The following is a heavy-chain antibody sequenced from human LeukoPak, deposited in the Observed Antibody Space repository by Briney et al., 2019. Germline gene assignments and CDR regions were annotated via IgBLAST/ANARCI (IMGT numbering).Heavy chain of an antibody. J-gene: IGHJ4*02. V-gene: IGHV3-9*01. CDR3: AKDKKGRRWLQLGPYYFDY. D-gene: IGHD5-24*01. CDR1: GFTFDDYA. Sequence: GGSLRLSCAASGFTFDDYAMHWVRQAPGKGQEWVSGISWNSGSIGYADSVKGRFTISRDNAKNSLYLQMNSLRAEDTALYYCAKDKKGRRWLQLGPYYFDYWGQGTLVTVSS. CDR2: ISWNSGSI.